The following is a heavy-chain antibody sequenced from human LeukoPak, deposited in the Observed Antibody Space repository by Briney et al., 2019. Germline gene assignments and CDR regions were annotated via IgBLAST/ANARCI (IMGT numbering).Heavy chain of an antibody. CDR3: ARSLRDYYYYYYMDV. J-gene: IGHJ6*03. CDR1: GYSISSGYY. Sequence: PSETLSLTCAVSGYSISSGYYWGWIRQPSGKGLEWIGSIYHSGSTYYNPSLKSRVTISVDTSKNQFSLKLSSVTAADTAVYYCARSLRDYYYYYYMDVWGKGTTVTVSS. V-gene: IGHV4-38-2*01. D-gene: IGHD3-10*01. CDR2: IYHSGST.